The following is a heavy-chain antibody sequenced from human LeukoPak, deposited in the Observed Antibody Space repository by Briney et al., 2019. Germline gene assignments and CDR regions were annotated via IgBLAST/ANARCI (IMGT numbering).Heavy chain of an antibody. CDR1: GASTSDNNFY. V-gene: IGHV4-61*02. CDR2: TFNGGSP. Sequence: PSETLSLTCNVSGASTSDNNFYWNWIRQPAGASLEWIGRTFNGGSPNYNPSLMSRVTISMDTSTNQFSLKLNSVTAADTAIYYCARGVLSPRFFDYMDVWGKGTPVTVSS. J-gene: IGHJ6*03. CDR3: ARGVLSPRFFDYMDV. D-gene: IGHD2/OR15-2a*01.